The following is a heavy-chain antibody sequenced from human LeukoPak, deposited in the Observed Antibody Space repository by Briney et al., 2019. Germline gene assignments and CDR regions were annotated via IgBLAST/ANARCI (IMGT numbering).Heavy chain of an antibody. CDR2: ISSDGSNK. CDR1: TFTFSSYA. J-gene: IGHJ3*02. CDR3: ARGPSARFFGVAKGAFDT. D-gene: IGHD3-3*01. Sequence: PGGSLRLSCAASTFTFSSYAMHWVRQAPGKGLEWVTVISSDGSNKYYADSVKGRFTISRDNSKNTLDLQMNSLRAEDTAVYYCARGPSARFFGVAKGAFDTWGQGTMVTVSS. V-gene: IGHV3-30*04.